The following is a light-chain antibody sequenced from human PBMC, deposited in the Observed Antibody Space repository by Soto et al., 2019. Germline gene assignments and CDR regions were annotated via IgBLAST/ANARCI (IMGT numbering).Light chain of an antibody. CDR2: KAS. CDR3: QQYNSYPLFT. J-gene: IGKJ3*01. Sequence: DIQMTQSPSTLSASVGDRVTITCRASQSISSWLAWYQQKPGKAPKLLIYKASSLESGVPSRFSGSGSGTEFTLTISSLQPDDFATHYCQQYNSYPLFTFGPGTKVDIK. CDR1: QSISSW. V-gene: IGKV1-5*03.